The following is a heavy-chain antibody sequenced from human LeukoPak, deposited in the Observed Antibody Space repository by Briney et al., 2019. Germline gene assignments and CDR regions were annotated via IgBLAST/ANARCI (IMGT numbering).Heavy chain of an antibody. CDR1: GGSISSSNW. CDR2: IYHSGST. V-gene: IGHV4-4*02. J-gene: IGHJ4*02. D-gene: IGHD6-13*01. CDR3: AKYSSSWNIDY. Sequence: SETLSLTCAVSGGSISSSNWWSWVRQPPGKGLEWIGEIYHSGSTNYNPSLKSLVTISVDKSKNQFSLKLRYVTAADTAAYYCAKYSSSWNIDYWGQGTLVTVSS.